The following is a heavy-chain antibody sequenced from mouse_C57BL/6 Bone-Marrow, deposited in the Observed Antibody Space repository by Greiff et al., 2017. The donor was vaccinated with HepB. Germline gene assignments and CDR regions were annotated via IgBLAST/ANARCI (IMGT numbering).Heavy chain of an antibody. D-gene: IGHD2-3*01. CDR2: IDPSDSYT. CDR1: GYTFTSYW. J-gene: IGHJ2*01. CDR3: ASGDVYYDY. Sequence: QVQLQQPGAELVKPGASVKLSCKASGYTFTSYWMQWVKQRPGQGLEWIGEIDPSDSYTNYNQKFKGKATLTVDTSSSTAYMQLSSLTSEDSAVYYCASGDVYYDYWGQGTTLTVSS. V-gene: IGHV1-50*01.